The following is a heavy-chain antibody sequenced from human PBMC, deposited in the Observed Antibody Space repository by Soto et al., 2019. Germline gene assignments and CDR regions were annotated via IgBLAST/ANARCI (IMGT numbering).Heavy chain of an antibody. J-gene: IGHJ4*02. CDR1: GYTFTTYA. V-gene: IGHV1-3*04. CDR2: INTGNGNT. CDR3: ARDRDYYDFWSGYFDS. Sequence: ASVKVSCKASGYTFTTYAIHWVRQAPGQRLEWMGWINTGNGNTKYSQKFQGRVTITRDTSASTAYMELSSLRSEDTAVYYCARDRDYYDFWSGYFDSWGQGALVTVSS. D-gene: IGHD3-3*01.